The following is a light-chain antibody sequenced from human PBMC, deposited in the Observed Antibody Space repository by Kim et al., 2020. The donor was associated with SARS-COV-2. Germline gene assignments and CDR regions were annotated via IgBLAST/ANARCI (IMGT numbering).Light chain of an antibody. CDR3: NSRDSNDNVV. CDR2: GKN. Sequence: VALEQTARITCQGDSLRSYYATWYQQKPGQAPILVIYGKNNRPSGIPDRFSGSSSGNTASLTITGTQAGDEADYYCNSRDSNDNVVFGGGTQLTVL. V-gene: IGLV3-19*01. CDR1: SLRSYY. J-gene: IGLJ2*01.